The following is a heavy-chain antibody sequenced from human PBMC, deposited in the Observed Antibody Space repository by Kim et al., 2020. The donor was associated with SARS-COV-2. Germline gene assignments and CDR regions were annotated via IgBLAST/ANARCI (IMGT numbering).Heavy chain of an antibody. J-gene: IGHJ4*02. CDR2: IIPIFGTA. CDR1: GGTFSSYA. V-gene: IGHV1-69*13. D-gene: IGHD1-26*01. CDR3: ATPRIVGANTADDY. Sequence: SVKVSCKASGGTFSSYAISWVRQAPGQGLEWMGGIIPIFGTANYAQKFQGRVTITADESTSTAYMELSSLRSEDTAVYYCATPRIVGANTADDYWGQGTLVTVSS.